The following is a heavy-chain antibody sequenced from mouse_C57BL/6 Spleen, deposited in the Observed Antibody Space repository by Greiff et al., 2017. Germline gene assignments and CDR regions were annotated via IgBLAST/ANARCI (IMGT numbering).Heavy chain of an antibody. J-gene: IGHJ2*01. D-gene: IGHD1-1*01. CDR2: IYPGDGDT. Sequence: QVHVKQSGAELVKPGASVKISCKASGYAFSSYWMNWVKQRPGKGLEWIGQIYPGDGDTNYNGKFKGKATLTADKSSSTAYMQLSSLTSEDSAVYFCARGYGSSYFDYWGQGTTLTVSS. CDR1: GYAFSSYW. V-gene: IGHV1-80*01. CDR3: ARGYGSSYFDY.